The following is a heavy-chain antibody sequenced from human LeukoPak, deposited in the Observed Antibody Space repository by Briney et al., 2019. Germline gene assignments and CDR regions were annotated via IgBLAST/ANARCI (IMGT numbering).Heavy chain of an antibody. CDR1: GFTFDDYG. V-gene: IGHV3-20*04. Sequence: GGSLRLSCAASGFTFDDYGMSWVRQAPGKGLEWVSGINWNGGSTGYADSVKGRFTISRDNSKNTLYLQMNSLRAEDTAVYYCAKVLEGATGWYFDLWGRGTLVTVSS. J-gene: IGHJ2*01. D-gene: IGHD1-26*01. CDR2: INWNGGST. CDR3: AKVLEGATGWYFDL.